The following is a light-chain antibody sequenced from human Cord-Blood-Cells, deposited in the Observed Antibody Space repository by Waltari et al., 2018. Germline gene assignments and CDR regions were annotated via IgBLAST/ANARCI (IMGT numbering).Light chain of an antibody. V-gene: IGKV1-12*01. CDR1: QGISSW. CDR3: QQANSFPRT. Sequence: DIQMTQSQSSLSASQGDKVTIPGRASQGISSWLAWYQQKPGKAPKLLIYAASSLQSGVPSRFSGSGAGTDFTLTISSLQPEYFATYYCQQANSFPRTFGQGTKVEIK. CDR2: AAS. J-gene: IGKJ1*01.